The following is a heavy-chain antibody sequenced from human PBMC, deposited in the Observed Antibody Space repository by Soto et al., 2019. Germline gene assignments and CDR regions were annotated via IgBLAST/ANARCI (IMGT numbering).Heavy chain of an antibody. V-gene: IGHV1-69*13. J-gene: IGHJ6*02. CDR1: GGTFSSYA. CDR3: ARATITMVRGVGPNSYYYYGMDV. Sequence: GASVKVSCKASGGTFSSYAISWVRQAPGQGLEGMGGIIPIFGTANYAQKFQGRVTITADESTSTAYMELSSLRSEDTAVYYCARATITMVRGVGPNSYYYYGMDVWGQGTTVTVSS. D-gene: IGHD3-10*01. CDR2: IIPIFGTA.